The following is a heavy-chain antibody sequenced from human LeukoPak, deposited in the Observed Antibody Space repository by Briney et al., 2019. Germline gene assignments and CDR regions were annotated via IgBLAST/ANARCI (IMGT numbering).Heavy chain of an antibody. CDR1: GGSTSSYY. D-gene: IGHD6-13*01. Sequence: PSETLSLTCTVSGGSTSSYYWSWIRQPPGKGLEWIGYIYYSGSTNYNPSLKSRVTISVDTSKNQFSLKLSSVTAADTAVYYCARVHPGIAAAGTVYYYYGMDVWGQGTTVTVSS. CDR2: IYYSGST. CDR3: ARVHPGIAAAGTVYYYYGMDV. V-gene: IGHV4-59*01. J-gene: IGHJ6*02.